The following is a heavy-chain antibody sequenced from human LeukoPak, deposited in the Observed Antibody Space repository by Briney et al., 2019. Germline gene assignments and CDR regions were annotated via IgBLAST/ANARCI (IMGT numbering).Heavy chain of an antibody. V-gene: IGHV4-59*01. Sequence: SETLSLTCTVSGGSISTDYWSWIRQPPGKGLEWIGYIYSSGSTNYNPSLKSRVTISVDTSKNQFSLKLSSVTAADTAVYYCARGRRLFMIFGGSFDPWGQGTLDTVSS. CDR1: GGSISTDY. D-gene: IGHD3/OR15-3a*01. J-gene: IGHJ5*02. CDR3: ARGRRLFMIFGGSFDP. CDR2: IYSSGST.